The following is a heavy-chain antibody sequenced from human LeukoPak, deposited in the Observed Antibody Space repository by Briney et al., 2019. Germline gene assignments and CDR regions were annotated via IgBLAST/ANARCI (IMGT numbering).Heavy chain of an antibody. D-gene: IGHD6-19*01. CDR2: ISGSGGST. Sequence: PGGSLRLSCAASGFTFSSYAMSWVRQAPGKGLEWVSAISGSGGSTYYADSVKGRFTISRDNSKNTLYLQMNSLRAEDTAVYYCAKDLFDGGAVAGTIDYWGQGTLVTVSS. V-gene: IGHV3-23*01. CDR1: GFTFSSYA. CDR3: AKDLFDGGAVAGTIDY. J-gene: IGHJ4*02.